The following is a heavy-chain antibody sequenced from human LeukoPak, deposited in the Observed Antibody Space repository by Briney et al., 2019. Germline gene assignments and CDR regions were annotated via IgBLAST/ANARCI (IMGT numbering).Heavy chain of an antibody. V-gene: IGHV1-8*01. D-gene: IGHD5-12*01. J-gene: IGHJ6*03. Sequence: ASVKVSCKASGYTFTSYDIDWVRQATGQGLEWMGWMNPNSGNTGYAQKFQGRVTMTRNTSISTAYMELSSLRSEDTAVYYCARVGGRGYSGYDATYYYYYMDVWAKGPRSPSP. CDR2: MNPNSGNT. CDR3: ARVGGRGYSGYDATYYYYYMDV. CDR1: GYTFTSYD.